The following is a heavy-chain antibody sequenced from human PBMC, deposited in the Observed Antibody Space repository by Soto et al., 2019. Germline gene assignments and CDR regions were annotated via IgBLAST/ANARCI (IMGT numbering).Heavy chain of an antibody. D-gene: IGHD3-10*01. CDR2: MNPNSGNT. CDR3: TRAYGAETFDF. CDR1: GYTFNNHD. Sequence: ASVKVSCKASGYTFNNHDIHWVRQAPGHGLEWVGWMNPNSGNTGYAQNFRGRVTMTQNTAIGTAYMELSSLRSDDTATYYCTRAYGAETFDFWGQGTRVTVSS. J-gene: IGHJ5*01. V-gene: IGHV1-8*02.